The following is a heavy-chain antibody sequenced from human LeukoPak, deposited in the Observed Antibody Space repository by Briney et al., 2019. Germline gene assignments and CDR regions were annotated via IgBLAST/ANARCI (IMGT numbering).Heavy chain of an antibody. Sequence: ASVKVSCKASGYTFTSYGISWVRQAPGQGLEWMGWISAYNGNTNYAQKLQGRVTMTTDTSTSTAYMELRSLRSDDSAVYYCARDQDVVVVAAPLGIGWFDPWGQGTLVTVSS. CDR2: ISAYNGNT. V-gene: IGHV1-18*01. J-gene: IGHJ5*02. CDR3: ARDQDVVVVAAPLGIGWFDP. D-gene: IGHD2-15*01. CDR1: GYTFTSYG.